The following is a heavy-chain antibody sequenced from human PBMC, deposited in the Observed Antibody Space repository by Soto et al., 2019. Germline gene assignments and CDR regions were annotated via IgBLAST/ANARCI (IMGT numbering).Heavy chain of an antibody. CDR2: VSHDGRNT. CDR1: GFTFSDYA. J-gene: IGHJ4*02. Sequence: VQLVESGGGVVQPGRSLRLSCAASGFTFSDYAMHWVRQAPGKGLEWVAVVSHDGRNTHYADSVKGRFTISRASSKNTVSLEMTSLRAEDTAVYYSAKGGRQWLVTSDFNYWGQGALVTVSS. D-gene: IGHD6-19*01. CDR3: AKGGRQWLVTSDFNY. V-gene: IGHV3-30*18.